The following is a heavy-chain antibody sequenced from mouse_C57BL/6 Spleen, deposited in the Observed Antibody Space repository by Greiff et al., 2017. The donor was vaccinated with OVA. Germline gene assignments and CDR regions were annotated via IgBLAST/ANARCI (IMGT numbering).Heavy chain of an antibody. CDR2: IDPSDGDT. Sequence: VQLQQPGAELVKPGASVKLSCKASGYTFTSYWMQWVKQRPGQGLEWIGEIDPSDGDTNYNQKFKGKATLTVDTSSSTANMQLSSLTSEDSAVYYCERGGYGHWYFDVWGTGTTVTVSS. CDR1: GYTFTSYW. CDR3: ERGGYGHWYFDV. D-gene: IGHD2-10*02. J-gene: IGHJ1*03. V-gene: IGHV1-50*01.